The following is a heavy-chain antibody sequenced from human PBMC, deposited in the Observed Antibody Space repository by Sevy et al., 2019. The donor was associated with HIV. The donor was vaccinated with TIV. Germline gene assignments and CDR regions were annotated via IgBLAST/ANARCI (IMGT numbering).Heavy chain of an antibody. J-gene: IGHJ6*02. CDR3: ARGRPHHQGDFWSGYYSLTPYYGMDV. D-gene: IGHD3-3*01. V-gene: IGHV3-74*01. CDR2: INSDGSST. Sequence: GGSLRLSCAASGFTFSSYWMHWVRQAPGKGLVWVSRINSDGSSTSYADAVKGRFTISRDNAKNTRYLQMNSLRAEDTAVYYCARGRPHHQGDFWSGYYSLTPYYGMDVWGQGTTVTVSS. CDR1: GFTFSSYW.